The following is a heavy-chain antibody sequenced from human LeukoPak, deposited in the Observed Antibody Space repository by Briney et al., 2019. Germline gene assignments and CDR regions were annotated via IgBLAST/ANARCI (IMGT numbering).Heavy chain of an antibody. J-gene: IGHJ4*02. Sequence: PGGSLRLSRAASGFTCSSYWMSWVRQAPGKGLEWVANINQDGSEKYYVDSVKGRFTISRDNAKNSLYLQMSSLRAEDTALYYCASRSSVAASGPGWGQRTLVTVSS. CDR3: ASRSSVAASGPG. CDR1: GFTCSSYW. V-gene: IGHV3-7*01. CDR2: INQDGSEK. D-gene: IGHD2-15*01.